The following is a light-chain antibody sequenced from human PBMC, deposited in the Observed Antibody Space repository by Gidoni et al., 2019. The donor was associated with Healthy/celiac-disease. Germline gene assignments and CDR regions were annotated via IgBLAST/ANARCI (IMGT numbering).Light chain of an antibody. CDR3: QQYGSSPRT. Sequence: IVLTQSPCTLSFSPVEIATLSCRASQSVSSSYLAWYQQKPGQAPRLLIYGSSSRATGIPDRFSGSGSGTDFTLTISRLEPEDFAVYYCQQYGSSPRTFGQGTKVEIK. CDR1: QSVSSSY. V-gene: IGKV3-20*01. CDR2: GSS. J-gene: IGKJ1*01.